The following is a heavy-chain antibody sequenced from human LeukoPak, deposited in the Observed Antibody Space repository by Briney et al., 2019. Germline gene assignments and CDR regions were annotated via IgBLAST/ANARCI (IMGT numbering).Heavy chain of an antibody. CDR2: IYISGST. Sequence: SETLSLTCTVSGASINSHYWSWIRQPTGKGLEWIGRIYISGSTNYNSSLQSRVTMSVDTSKNQFSLKLTSVTAADTAVYYCARALNPLPGTYYFDYWGQGSLVTVSS. J-gene: IGHJ4*02. V-gene: IGHV4-4*07. CDR1: GASINSHY. CDR3: ARALNPLPGTYYFDY. D-gene: IGHD2-15*01.